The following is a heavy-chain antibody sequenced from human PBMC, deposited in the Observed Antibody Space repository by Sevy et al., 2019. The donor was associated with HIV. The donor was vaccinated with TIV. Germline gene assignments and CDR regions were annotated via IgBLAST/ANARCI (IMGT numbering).Heavy chain of an antibody. CDR1: GFTFSSYA. J-gene: IGHJ4*02. D-gene: IGHD6-19*01. Sequence: GGSLRLSCAASGFTFSSYAMHWVRQAPGKGLEWVAVISYDGSNKYYADSVKGRFTISRDNAKNTLYLQMNSLRADDTAVYYCGREGSSGWPDYWGQGTLVTVSS. V-gene: IGHV3-30-3*01. CDR3: GREGSSGWPDY. CDR2: ISYDGSNK.